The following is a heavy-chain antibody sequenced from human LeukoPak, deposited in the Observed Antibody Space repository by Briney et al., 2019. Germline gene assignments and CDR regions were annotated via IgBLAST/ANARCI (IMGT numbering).Heavy chain of an antibody. V-gene: IGHV4-59*04. CDR3: ARLSSTWFDY. CDR2: IYYSGHT. J-gene: IGHJ4*02. D-gene: IGHD6-13*01. Sequence: SETLSLTCTVSGGSISSYYWSWIRQPPGKGLEWIAIIYYSGHTNYNPSLESRVTISVDTSKNQFSLKLTSVTAADTAVYYCARLSSTWFDYWGQGALVTVSS. CDR1: GGSISSYY.